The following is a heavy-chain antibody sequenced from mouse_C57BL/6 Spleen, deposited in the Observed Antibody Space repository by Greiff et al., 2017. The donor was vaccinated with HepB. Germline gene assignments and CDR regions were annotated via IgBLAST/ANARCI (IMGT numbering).Heavy chain of an antibody. V-gene: IGHV5-17*01. J-gene: IGHJ4*01. CDR3: ARAPPARAMDY. CDR2: ISSGRSTI. D-gene: IGHD1-2*01. CDR1: GFTFSDYG. Sequence: EVQVVESGGGLVKPGGSLKLSCAASGFTFSDYGMHWVRQAPEKGLEWVAYISSGRSTIYYADTVKGRFTISRDNAKNTLFLQMTSLRSEDTAMYYCARAPPARAMDYWGQGTSVTVSS.